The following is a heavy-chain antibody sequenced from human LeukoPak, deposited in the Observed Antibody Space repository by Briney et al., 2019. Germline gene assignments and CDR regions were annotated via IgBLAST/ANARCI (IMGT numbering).Heavy chain of an antibody. V-gene: IGHV1-18*01. J-gene: IGHJ4*02. CDR1: GYPFITYG. D-gene: IGHD5-18*01. CDR3: ARDKSRYNYGYNY. CDR2: ISPYNGDT. Sequence: ASVKVSCKASGYPFITYGINWVRQAPGQGLEWMGWISPYNGDTTYAQKFQGRVTMTTDTSTSTAYMELGSLRSDDTAVYYCARDKSRYNYGYNYWGQGTPVTVSS.